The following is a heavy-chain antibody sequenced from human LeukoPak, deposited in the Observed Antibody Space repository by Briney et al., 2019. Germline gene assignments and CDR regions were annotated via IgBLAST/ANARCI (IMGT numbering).Heavy chain of an antibody. D-gene: IGHD3-22*01. J-gene: IGHJ4*02. CDR3: AREGYYDSSGYSFDY. V-gene: IGHV4-61*02. CDR2: IYTSGST. CDR1: GGSISSGGYY. Sequence: SETLSLTCTVSGGSISSGGYYWSWIRQPAGKGLEWIGRIYTSGSTNYNPSLKSRVTISVDTSKNQFSLKLSSVTAADTAVYYCAREGYYDSSGYSFDYWGQGTLVTVSS.